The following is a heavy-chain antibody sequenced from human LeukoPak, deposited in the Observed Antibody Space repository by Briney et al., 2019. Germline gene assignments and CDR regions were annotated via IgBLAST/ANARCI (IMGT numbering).Heavy chain of an antibody. CDR2: ISWNGGRT. CDR1: GDSIGTSYY. V-gene: IGHV3-20*04. J-gene: IGHJ6*03. CDR3: ARYTRGLGYMDV. D-gene: IGHD3-10*01. Sequence: PSETLSLTCTVSGDSIGTSYYWGWIRQPPGKGLEWVSGISWNGGRTGYADYVKGRFTVSRDNAKNSLYLQMNSLRAEDTALYYCARYTRGLGYMDVWGKGTTVTVSS.